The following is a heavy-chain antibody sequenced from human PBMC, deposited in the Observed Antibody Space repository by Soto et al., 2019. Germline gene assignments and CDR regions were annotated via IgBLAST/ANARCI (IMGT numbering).Heavy chain of an antibody. J-gene: IGHJ6*02. CDR2: IYHSGST. V-gene: IGHV4-4*02. CDR3: ARAGRDYGSGSYHGRSFSSYYGMDV. D-gene: IGHD3-10*01. CDR1: GGSISSSNW. Sequence: PSETLSLTCAVSGGSISSSNWWSWVRQPPGKGLEWIGEIYHSGSTNYNPSLKSRVTISVDKSKNQFSLKLSSVTAADTAVYYCARAGRDYGSGSYHGRSFSSYYGMDVWGQGTTVTVSS.